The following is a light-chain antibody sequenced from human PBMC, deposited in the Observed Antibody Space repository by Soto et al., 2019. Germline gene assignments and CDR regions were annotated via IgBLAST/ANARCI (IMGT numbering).Light chain of an antibody. J-gene: IGLJ3*02. CDR3: AAWDDRLSGRV. Sequence: QLVLTQPPSASGTPGQRVTISCSGSRSNIGSNYVYWYHQLPGTAPKLLISGNNERPSGVPDRFSGSKSGTSASLAISGLRSEDEGDYYCAAWDDRLSGRVFGGGTKVTV. CDR1: RSNIGSNY. CDR2: GNN. V-gene: IGLV1-47*01.